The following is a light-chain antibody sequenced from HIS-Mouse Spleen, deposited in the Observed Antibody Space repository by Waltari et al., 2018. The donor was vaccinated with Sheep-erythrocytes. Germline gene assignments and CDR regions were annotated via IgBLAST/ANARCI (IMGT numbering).Light chain of an antibody. CDR2: EGS. CDR3: CSYAGSSTPWV. CDR1: SSDVGIYNL. J-gene: IGLJ3*02. V-gene: IGLV2-23*01. Sequence: QSALTQPASVSGSPGPSITIPCTGTSSDVGIYNLVSWYQQHPGKAPKLMIYEGSKRPSGVSNRFSGSKSGNTASLTISGLQAEDEADYYCCSYAGSSTPWVFGGGTKLTVL.